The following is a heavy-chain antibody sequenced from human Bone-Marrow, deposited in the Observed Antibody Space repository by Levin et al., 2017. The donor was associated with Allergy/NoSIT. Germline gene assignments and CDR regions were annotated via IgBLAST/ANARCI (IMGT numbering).Heavy chain of an antibody. CDR3: SSGLGFWSGYYGGDAFDI. CDR1: GFTFDDYA. Sequence: GGSLRLSCAASGFTFDDYAMHWVRQAPGKGLEWVSGISWNSGSIGYADSVKGRFTISRDNAKNSLYLQMNSLRAEDTALYYCSSGLGFWSGYYGGDAFDIWGQGTMVTVSS. CDR2: ISWNSGSI. D-gene: IGHD3-3*01. V-gene: IGHV3-9*01. J-gene: IGHJ3*02.